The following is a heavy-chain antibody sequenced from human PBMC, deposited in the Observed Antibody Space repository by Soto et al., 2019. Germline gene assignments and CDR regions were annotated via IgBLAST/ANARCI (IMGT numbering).Heavy chain of an antibody. CDR3: AAGRDGYNLNWFDP. CDR2: IWYDGSNK. V-gene: IGHV3-33*01. J-gene: IGHJ5*02. Sequence: GGSLRLSCAASGFTFSSYGMHWVRQAPGKGLEWVAVIWYDGSNKYYADSVKGRFTISRDNSKNTLYLQMNSLRAEDTAVYYCAAGRDGYNLNWFDPWGQGTLVTVSS. CDR1: GFTFSSYG. D-gene: IGHD5-12*01.